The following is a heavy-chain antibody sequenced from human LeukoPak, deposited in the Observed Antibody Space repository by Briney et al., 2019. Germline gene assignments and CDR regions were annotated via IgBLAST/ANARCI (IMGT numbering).Heavy chain of an antibody. J-gene: IGHJ5*02. CDR2: INPNSGGT. Sequence: ASVKVSCKASGYTFTGYYMHWVRQAPGQGLEWRGWINPNSGGTNYAQKFQGWVTMTRDTSISTAYMELSRLRSDDTAVYYCARGGHGPYNWFDPWAQGTLVTVSS. V-gene: IGHV1-2*04. CDR1: GYTFTGYY. D-gene: IGHD3-16*01. CDR3: ARGGHGPYNWFDP.